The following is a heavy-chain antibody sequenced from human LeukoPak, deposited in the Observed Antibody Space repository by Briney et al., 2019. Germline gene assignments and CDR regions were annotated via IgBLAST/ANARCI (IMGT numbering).Heavy chain of an antibody. D-gene: IGHD7-27*01. J-gene: IGHJ3*01. CDR3: ARASWASRHGFDV. CDR1: GFTFNSYT. V-gene: IGHV3-23*01. CDR2: MSSNGGST. Sequence: GGSLRLSCVASGFTFNSYTMNWVRQAPGKGLEWVTGMSSNGGSTYYAESVVGRFTISRDNSGNTLYLRMNSLRADDTAVYYCARASWASRHGFDVWGQGTMVTVSS.